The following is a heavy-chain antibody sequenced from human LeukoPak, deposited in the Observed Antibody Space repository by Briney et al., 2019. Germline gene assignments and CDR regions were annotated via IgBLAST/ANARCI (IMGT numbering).Heavy chain of an antibody. CDR3: ARGAFNYYDTIGYSNEAFGI. Sequence: PSETLSLTCTVSGGSISSGGHYWSWIRQHPGKGLEWIAYISYSGSTYYNPSLKSRIIISVDTSKNRFSLKLSSVTAADTAVYFCARGAFNYYDTIGYSNEAFGIWGQGTMVTVSP. D-gene: IGHD3-22*01. CDR2: ISYSGST. CDR1: GGSISSGGHY. V-gene: IGHV4-31*03. J-gene: IGHJ3*02.